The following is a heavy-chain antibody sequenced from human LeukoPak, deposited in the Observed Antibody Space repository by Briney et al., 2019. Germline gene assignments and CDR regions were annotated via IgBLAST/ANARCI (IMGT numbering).Heavy chain of an antibody. CDR3: ARAGGWYYYDSSGYPKD. V-gene: IGHV3-7*01. CDR1: GFTFSSYW. CDR2: IKQDGSEK. D-gene: IGHD3-22*01. J-gene: IGHJ4*02. Sequence: PGGSLRLSCAASGFTFSSYWMSWVRQAPGKGLEWVANIKQDGSEKYYVDSVKGRFTISRDNAKNSLYLQMNSLRAEDTAVYYCARAGGWYYYDSSGYPKDWGQGTLVTVSS.